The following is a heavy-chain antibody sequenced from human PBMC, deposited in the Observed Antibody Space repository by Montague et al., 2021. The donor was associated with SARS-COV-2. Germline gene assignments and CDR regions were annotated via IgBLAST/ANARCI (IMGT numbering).Heavy chain of an antibody. J-gene: IGHJ3*01. CDR1: GDSVSSKRAA. CDR2: TYYRSKWYT. D-gene: IGHD5/OR15-5a*01. V-gene: IGHV6-1*01. CDR3: ARDLGISLSTGRVDAFDV. Sequence: CAISGDSVSSKRAAWNWIRQSPSRGLEWLGRTYYRSKWYTDYAVSVRSRITVNSDTSKNQVSLHLTSVTPDDTAVYFCARDLGISLSTGRVDAFDVWGQGTVVTVSS.